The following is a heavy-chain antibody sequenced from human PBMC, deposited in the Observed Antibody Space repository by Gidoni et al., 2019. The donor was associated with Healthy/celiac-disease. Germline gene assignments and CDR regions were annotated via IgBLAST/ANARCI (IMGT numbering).Heavy chain of an antibody. V-gene: IGHV3-23*01. CDR1: GFTFSSHA. D-gene: IGHD3-10*01. Sequence: EVQLLESGGGLVQPGGSLRLPCAASGFTFSSHAISWVRQAPGKGLEWVSAISGSGGRTYYADSVKGRFTISRDNSKNTLYLQMNSLRAEDTAVYYCAKQGYYGSGDYYYYMDVWGKGTTVTVSS. CDR3: AKQGYYGSGDYYYYMDV. CDR2: ISGSGGRT. J-gene: IGHJ6*03.